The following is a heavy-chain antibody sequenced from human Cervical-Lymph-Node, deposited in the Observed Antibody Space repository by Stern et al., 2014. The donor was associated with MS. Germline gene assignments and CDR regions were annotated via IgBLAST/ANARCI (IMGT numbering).Heavy chain of an antibody. V-gene: IGHV3-33*01. J-gene: IGHJ6*02. D-gene: IGHD6-19*01. Sequence: VQLVESGGGVVQPGRSLRLSCAASGFTFSSYGMHWVRQAPGKGLEWVAVIWPDGSDKYDAKSGKGRVTISRDNSKNTLYLQMNSLRAEDTALYYCARPTHSSGWPYYYYYYGMDVWGQGTTVTVSS. CDR2: IWPDGSDK. CDR1: GFTFSSYG. CDR3: ARPTHSSGWPYYYYYYGMDV.